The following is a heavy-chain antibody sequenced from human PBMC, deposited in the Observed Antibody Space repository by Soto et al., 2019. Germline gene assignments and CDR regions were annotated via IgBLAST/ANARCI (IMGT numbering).Heavy chain of an antibody. V-gene: IGHV3-23*01. CDR1: RFTFSDFA. CDR2: TGGGGSDT. D-gene: IGHD6-19*01. CDR3: AKDAVAYNGKWDWFDS. J-gene: IGHJ5*01. Sequence: DVQLLESGGGLVQPGGSLTLSCAASRFTFSDFAMSWVRQVPGKGLEWVSSTGGGGSDTYYADSVKGRFNISRDNSKNTLYLQMDGLRDEDTAIYYCAKDAVAYNGKWDWFDSWGQGTLVIVSS.